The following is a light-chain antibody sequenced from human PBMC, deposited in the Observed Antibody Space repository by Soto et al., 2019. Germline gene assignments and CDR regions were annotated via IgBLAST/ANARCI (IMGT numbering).Light chain of an antibody. CDR1: QSISSSY. CDR3: QFFGSSRYA. V-gene: IGKV3-20*01. Sequence: EIVLTQSPATLSLSPGERATLACRASQSISSSYLAGYQQKPGQAPRLLIYGASSRATAIPDRFSGSGSGADFTLTISRLEPEDFAVYYCQFFGSSRYAFGQGTKLVSK. J-gene: IGKJ2*01. CDR2: GAS.